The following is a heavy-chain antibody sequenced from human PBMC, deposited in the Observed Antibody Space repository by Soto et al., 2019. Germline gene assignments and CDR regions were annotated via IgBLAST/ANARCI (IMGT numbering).Heavy chain of an antibody. CDR1: GGSISSGDYY. Sequence: SETLSLTCTVSGGSISSGDYYWSWIRQPPGKGLECIGYIYYSGSTYYNPSLKSRVTISVDTSKNQFSLKLSSVTAADTAVYYCAREGIAVADDAFDIWGQGTMVTVSS. CDR2: IYYSGST. V-gene: IGHV4-30-4*01. J-gene: IGHJ3*02. CDR3: AREGIAVADDAFDI. D-gene: IGHD6-19*01.